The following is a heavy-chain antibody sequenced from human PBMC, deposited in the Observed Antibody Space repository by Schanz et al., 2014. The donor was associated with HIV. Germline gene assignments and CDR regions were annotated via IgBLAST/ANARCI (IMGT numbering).Heavy chain of an antibody. D-gene: IGHD6-19*01. CDR3: AKGLRQWLVLGVSDY. CDR2: IWYDGSSK. J-gene: IGHJ4*02. CDR1: GFTFSSYG. V-gene: IGHV3-33*06. Sequence: QVQVVESGGGVVQPGRSLRLSCAASGFTFSSYGMHWVRQAPGKGLEWVAVIWYDGSSKYYADSLKGRFTIARDNSKNTLYLQMNSLRAEDTAVYYCAKGLRQWLVLGVSDYWGQGTLVTVSS.